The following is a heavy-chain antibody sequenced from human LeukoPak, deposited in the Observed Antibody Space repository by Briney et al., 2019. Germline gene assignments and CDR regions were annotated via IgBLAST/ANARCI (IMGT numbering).Heavy chain of an antibody. CDR2: INPSGGST. J-gene: IGHJ3*02. CDR1: GYTFTSYY. V-gene: IGHV1-46*03. D-gene: IGHD3-22*01. CDR3: ARERITMIVVVSAFDI. Sequence: EASVKVSCRASGYTFTSYYMHWVRQAPGQGLEWMGIINPSGGSTSYAQKFQGRVTMTRDTSTSTVYMELSSLRSEDTAVYYCARERITMIVVVSAFDIWGQGTMVTVSS.